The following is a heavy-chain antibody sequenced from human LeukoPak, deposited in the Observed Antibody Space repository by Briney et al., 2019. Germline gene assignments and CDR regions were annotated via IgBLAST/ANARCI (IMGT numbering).Heavy chain of an antibody. CDR2: IYPGDSDT. CDR1: GYSFTSYW. V-gene: IGHV5-51*01. D-gene: IGHD3-22*01. CDR3: ARLIDYYDSSGYYLDY. Sequence: VESLKISCKGSGYSFTSYWIGWVRQMPGKGLEWMGIIYPGDSDTRYSPSFQGQVTISADKSISTAYLQWSSLKASDTAMYYCARLIDYYDSSGYYLDYWGQGTLVTVSS. J-gene: IGHJ4*02.